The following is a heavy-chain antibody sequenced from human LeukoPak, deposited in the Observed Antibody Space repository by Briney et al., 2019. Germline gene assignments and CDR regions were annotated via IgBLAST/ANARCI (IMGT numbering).Heavy chain of an antibody. CDR3: AKDLAGSGSYSFDY. J-gene: IGHJ4*02. V-gene: IGHV3-74*01. Sequence: GGSLRLSCAASGFTFSSYWMHWVRQTPGKGLVWVSRINSDGSGTTYADSVKGRFTISRDNAKNTLYLQMNSLRAEDTAVYYCAKDLAGSGSYSFDYWGQGTLITVSS. CDR2: INSDGSGT. D-gene: IGHD1-26*01. CDR1: GFTFSSYW.